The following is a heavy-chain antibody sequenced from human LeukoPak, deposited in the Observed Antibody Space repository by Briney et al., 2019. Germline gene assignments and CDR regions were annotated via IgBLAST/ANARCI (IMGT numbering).Heavy chain of an antibody. D-gene: IGHD3-10*01. CDR1: GYTFTGYY. Sequence: GASVKVSCKASGYTFTGYYMHWVRQAPGQGLEWMGWINPNSGGTNYAQKFQGRVTMTRDTSISTAYMELSRLRSDDTAVYYCARAENYYGSGSYVPYDYWGQGTLVTVSS. CDR2: INPNSGGT. V-gene: IGHV1-2*02. J-gene: IGHJ4*02. CDR3: ARAENYYGSGSYVPYDY.